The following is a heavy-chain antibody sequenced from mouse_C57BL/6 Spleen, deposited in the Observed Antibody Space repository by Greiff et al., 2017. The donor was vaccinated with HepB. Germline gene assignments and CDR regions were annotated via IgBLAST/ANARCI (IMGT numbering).Heavy chain of an antibody. J-gene: IGHJ4*01. D-gene: IGHD1-1*01. CDR2: FYPGSGSI. V-gene: IGHV1-62-2*01. Sequence: QVHVKQSGAELVKPGASVKLSCKASGYTFTEYTIHWVKQRSGQGLEWIGWFYPGSGSIKYNEKFKDKATLTADKSSSTVYMELSRLTSEDSAVYFCARHEGITTVVGDYAMDYWGQGTSVTVSS. CDR1: GYTFTEYT. CDR3: ARHEGITTVVGDYAMDY.